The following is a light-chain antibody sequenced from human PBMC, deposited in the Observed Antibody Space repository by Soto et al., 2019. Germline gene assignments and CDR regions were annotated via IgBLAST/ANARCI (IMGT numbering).Light chain of an antibody. CDR1: QSVSSY. CDR3: QHYQSGHPIT. J-gene: IGKJ5*01. CDR2: GAS. V-gene: IGKV3-20*01. Sequence: EIVLTQSPATLSLSPGERATLSCRASQSVSSYLAWYQQKPGQAPRLLIYGASSRATGTPDRFSGSGSGTDFTLTTNRLEPEDFALYYCQHYQSGHPITFGQGTRLVIK.